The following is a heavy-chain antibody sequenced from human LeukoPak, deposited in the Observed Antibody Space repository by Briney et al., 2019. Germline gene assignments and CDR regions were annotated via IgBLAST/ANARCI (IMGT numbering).Heavy chain of an antibody. J-gene: IGHJ4*02. CDR1: GFTFSSYT. CDR2: ISGSGGST. V-gene: IGHV3-23*01. CDR3: AKDRSWDSYFDY. D-gene: IGHD1-26*01. Sequence: GGSLRLSCAASGFTFSSYTMSWVRQAPGKGLEWVSAISGSGGSTYYADSVKGRFTISRDNSKNTLYLQMNSLRAEDTAVYYCAKDRSWDSYFDYWGQGTLVTVSS.